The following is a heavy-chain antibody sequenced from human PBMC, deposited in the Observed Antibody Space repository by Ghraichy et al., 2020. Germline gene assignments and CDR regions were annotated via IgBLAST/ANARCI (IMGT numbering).Heavy chain of an antibody. CDR1: GFPFGDYN. J-gene: IGHJ6*02. Sequence: GGSLRLSCVGSGFPFGDYNLNWVRQSPGKGLEWISYISTSSRSIFYADSVKGRFTISRDNAQNSLFLQMRSLRDEDTAVYYCARASRVVRFYYYDGMDVWGLGTTVTVSS. D-gene: IGHD4-23*01. CDR2: ISTSSRSI. CDR3: ARASRVVRFYYYDGMDV. V-gene: IGHV3-48*02.